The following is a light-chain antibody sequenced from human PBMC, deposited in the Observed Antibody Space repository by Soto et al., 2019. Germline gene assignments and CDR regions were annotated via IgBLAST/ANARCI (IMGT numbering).Light chain of an antibody. CDR3: ETWDTSLSTVV. J-gene: IGLJ2*01. V-gene: IGLV1-51*01. Sequence: QSVLTQPPSVSAAPGQKVTISCSGSSSNIGKNYVSWYQQLPGTAPKLLIYDNNKRPSGIPDRFSGSKSGTSATLGITGLQTRYEADYYCETWDTSLSTVVFGGGTKLTVL. CDR1: SSNIGKNY. CDR2: DNN.